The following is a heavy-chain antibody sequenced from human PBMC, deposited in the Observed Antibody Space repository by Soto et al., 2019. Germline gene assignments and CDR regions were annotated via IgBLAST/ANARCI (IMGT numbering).Heavy chain of an antibody. Sequence: QVQLVESEGGVVQPGRSLRLSCAASGFTFSSFAMHWVSQAPGRGLEWVAIISYDGSNKYYADSVKGRFTISRDTSKNTLYLQMNSLRAEDTAVYDCARLDTSGWSGLDYWGQGTLVTVSS. CDR1: GFTFSSFA. D-gene: IGHD6-19*01. CDR2: ISYDGSNK. CDR3: ARLDTSGWSGLDY. V-gene: IGHV3-30-3*01. J-gene: IGHJ4*02.